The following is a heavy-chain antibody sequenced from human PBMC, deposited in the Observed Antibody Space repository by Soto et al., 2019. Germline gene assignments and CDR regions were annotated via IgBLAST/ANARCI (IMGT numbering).Heavy chain of an antibody. CDR2: IHGDGDYS. V-gene: IGHV3-23*01. J-gene: IGHJ2*01. CDR3: AKNRGAGDYPNWSFAV. D-gene: IGHD1-26*01. CDR1: GFMFSCCA. Sequence: EVQLLDSGGGLVQPGGSLRLSCAASGFMFSCCAMSWVRQAPGKGLEWVSTIHGDGDYSHYTDSVEGRFTISRDNSRNTLYRQMDSLRADDTATYYCAKNRGAGDYPNWSFAVWGRGTLVAVSS.